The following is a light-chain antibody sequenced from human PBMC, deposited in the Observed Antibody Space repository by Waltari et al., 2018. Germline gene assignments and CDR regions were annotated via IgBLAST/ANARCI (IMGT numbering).Light chain of an antibody. J-gene: IGLJ2*01. Sequence: QSVLTQPPSVSGAPGQRVTVSCPGSSSNIGASYDVSWYQQLPGTAPKLLIYANTNRPSGVPERFSGSKSGTSASLAITGLQADDEADYYCQSYDSSLSGSVFGGGTKLTVL. V-gene: IGLV1-40*01. CDR2: ANT. CDR3: QSYDSSLSGSV. CDR1: SSNIGASYD.